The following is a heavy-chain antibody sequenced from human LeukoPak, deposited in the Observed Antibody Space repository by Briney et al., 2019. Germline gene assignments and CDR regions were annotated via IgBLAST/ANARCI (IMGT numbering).Heavy chain of an antibody. V-gene: IGHV3-30-3*01. CDR3: VKDRTGTYTLDY. CDR1: GFTFSNYA. J-gene: IGHJ4*02. CDR2: ISDDGSRQ. Sequence: GGSLRLSCAATGFTFSNYAIHWGRQAPGKGLEWVAFISDDGSRQHYADSVKGRFTISRDNSKNTLNLQMNSLRAEDTAVYYCVKDRTGTYTLDYWGRGTLVTVSS. D-gene: IGHD3-10*01.